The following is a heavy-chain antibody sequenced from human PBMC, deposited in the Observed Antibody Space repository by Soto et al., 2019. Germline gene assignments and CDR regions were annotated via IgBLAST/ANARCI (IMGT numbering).Heavy chain of an antibody. V-gene: IGHV3-21*01. CDR2: ISSSSSYI. J-gene: IGHJ6*03. Sequence: EVQLVESGGGLVKPGGSLRLSCAASGFTFSSYSMNWVRQAPGKGLEWVSSISSSSSYIYYADSVKGRFIISRDNAKNSLYLQMNSLRAEDTAVYYCARVHPPYSGYDPGDYYYYYYMDVWGKGTTVTVSS. D-gene: IGHD5-12*01. CDR1: GFTFSSYS. CDR3: ARVHPPYSGYDPGDYYYYYYMDV.